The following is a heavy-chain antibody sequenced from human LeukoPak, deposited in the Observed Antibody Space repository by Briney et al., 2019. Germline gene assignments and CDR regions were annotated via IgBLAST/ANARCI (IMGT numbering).Heavy chain of an antibody. V-gene: IGHV1-46*01. CDR3: ARANKLGNVVLLFY. Sequence: ASVMVSCKASGYTFTSYYMHWVRQAPGQGLEWMGIINPSGGSTSYTQKFQGRVTMTRDTSTSTVYMELSSLRSEDTAIYYCARANKLGNVVLLFYWGQGTLVTVSS. CDR2: INPSGGST. CDR1: GYTFTSYY. J-gene: IGHJ4*02. D-gene: IGHD1/OR15-1a*01.